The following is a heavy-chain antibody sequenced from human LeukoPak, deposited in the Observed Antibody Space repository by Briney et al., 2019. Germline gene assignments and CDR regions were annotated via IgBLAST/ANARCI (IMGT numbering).Heavy chain of an antibody. V-gene: IGHV4-39*07. CDR2: IYYSGST. Sequence: SETLSLTCTVSGGSISSSSYYWGWIRQPPGKGLEWIGSIYYSGSTYYNPSLKSRVTISVDTSKKQFSLKLSSVTAADTAVYYCARGRRPFDYWGQGTLVTVSS. CDR1: GGSISSSSYY. J-gene: IGHJ4*02. CDR3: ARGRRPFDY.